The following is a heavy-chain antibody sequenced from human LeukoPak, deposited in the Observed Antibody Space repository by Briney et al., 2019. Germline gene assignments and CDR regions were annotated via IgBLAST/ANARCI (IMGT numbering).Heavy chain of an antibody. V-gene: IGHV4-34*01. J-gene: IGHJ4*02. Sequence: PSETLSLTCAVYGGSFSGYYWSWIRQPPGKGLEWIGEINHSGSTNYNPSLKSRVTISVDTSKNQFTLKLSSVTAADTAVYYCARREITMIVAHFGYWGQGTLVTVSS. CDR1: GGSFSGYY. CDR2: INHSGST. CDR3: ARREITMIVAHFGY. D-gene: IGHD3-22*01.